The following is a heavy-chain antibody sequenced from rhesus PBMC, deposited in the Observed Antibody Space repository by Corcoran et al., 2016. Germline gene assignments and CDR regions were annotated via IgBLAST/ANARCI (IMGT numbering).Heavy chain of an antibody. Sequence: QLQLQESGPGLVKPSETLSLTCAVSGGSISSNYWSWLPQPPGKGRDGGGAISGSGGITDYNPSLKSRVTISTDTSKNQFSLKLSSVTAADTAVYYCARVGYEDDYGYYVHYWYFDIWGPGTPITISS. J-gene: IGHJ2*01. V-gene: IGHV4-173*01. CDR2: ISGSGGIT. CDR3: ARVGYEDDYGYYVHYWYFDI. CDR1: GGSISSNY. D-gene: IGHD3-9*01.